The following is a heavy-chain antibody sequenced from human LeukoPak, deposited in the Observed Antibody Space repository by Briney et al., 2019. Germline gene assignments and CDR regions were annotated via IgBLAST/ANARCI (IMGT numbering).Heavy chain of an antibody. Sequence: GGSLRLSCAASGFAFSSYAMHWVRQGPGKGLEWVANIKHDGSEKYYIDSVKGRFTSSRDNAKNSVYLQMNRLRAEDTAVYYCARVRREMKRSLGRTTEYSYYYYMDVWGKGTTVTVSS. CDR1: GFAFSSYA. V-gene: IGHV3-7*01. D-gene: IGHD1/OR15-1a*01. CDR2: IKHDGSEK. J-gene: IGHJ6*03. CDR3: ARVRREMKRSLGRTTEYSYYYYMDV.